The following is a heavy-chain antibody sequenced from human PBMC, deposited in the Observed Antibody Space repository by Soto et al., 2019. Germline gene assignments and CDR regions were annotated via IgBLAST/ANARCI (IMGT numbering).Heavy chain of an antibody. V-gene: IGHV1-69*02. J-gene: IGHJ3*02. CDR2: IIPILGIT. CDR3: AGRIDSFTDAFDI. D-gene: IGHD3-22*01. Sequence: GASVKVSCKASGGTFSSYTISWVRQAPGQGLEWMGRIIPILGITNYAQKFQGRVTITGNTSTSTAYMELSSLRSEDTAVYYCAGRIDSFTDAFDIWGQGTMVTVSS. CDR1: GGTFSSYT.